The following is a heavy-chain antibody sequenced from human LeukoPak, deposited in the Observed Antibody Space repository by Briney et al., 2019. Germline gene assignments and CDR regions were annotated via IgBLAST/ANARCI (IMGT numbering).Heavy chain of an antibody. V-gene: IGHV4-39*01. D-gene: IGHD2-15*01. Sequence: SGTLSLTCTVSGGSISSSSYYWGWIRQPPGKGLEWIGSIYYSGSTYYNPSLKSRVTISVDTSKNQFSLKLSSVTAADTAVYYCASPQICSGGSCYGYDFDYWGQGTLVTVSS. J-gene: IGHJ4*02. CDR2: IYYSGST. CDR1: GGSISSSSYY. CDR3: ASPQICSGGSCYGYDFDY.